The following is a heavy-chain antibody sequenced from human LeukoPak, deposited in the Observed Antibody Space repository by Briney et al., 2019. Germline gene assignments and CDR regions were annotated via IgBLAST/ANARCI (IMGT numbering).Heavy chain of an antibody. J-gene: IGHJ6*03. CDR1: GFPFSTYA. Sequence: GGSLRLSCAASGFPFSTYAMHWVRQAPGKGLEWVAVVSYDGYSKYYADSVRGRFTISRDNSKNTLSLHMIGLRSEDTAMYSCARGEDYYYMDVWGKGTTVTVSS. CDR3: ARGEDYYYMDV. D-gene: IGHD1-26*01. V-gene: IGHV3-30*01. CDR2: VSYDGYSK.